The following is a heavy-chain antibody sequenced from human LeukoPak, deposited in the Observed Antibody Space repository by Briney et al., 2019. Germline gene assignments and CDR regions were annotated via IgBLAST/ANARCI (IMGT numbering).Heavy chain of an antibody. D-gene: IGHD5-24*01. CDR2: ISYDGSNK. Sequence: PGRSLRLSCAASGFTFSSYAMHWVRQAPGKGLEWVAVISYDGSNKYYADSVKGRFTISRDNSKNTLYLQMNSLRAEDTAVYYCAREVGWPQFGCFDYWGQGTLVTVSS. CDR3: AREVGWPQFGCFDY. V-gene: IGHV3-30-3*01. J-gene: IGHJ4*02. CDR1: GFTFSSYA.